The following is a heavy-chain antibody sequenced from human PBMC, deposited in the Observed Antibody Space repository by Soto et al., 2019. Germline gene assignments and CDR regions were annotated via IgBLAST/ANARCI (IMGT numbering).Heavy chain of an antibody. Sequence: GASVKVSCKASGGTFSSYAISWVRQAPGQGLERMGEIIPIFGTANYAQKFKGRVTITADESTSTAYMELSSLRSEDTAVYYCARSSTYYDFWSGSTGARGVTDYYYYGMDVWGQGTTVTVSS. V-gene: IGHV1-69*13. CDR2: IIPIFGTA. CDR1: GGTFSSYA. J-gene: IGHJ6*02. CDR3: ARSSTYYDFWSGSTGARGVTDYYYYGMDV. D-gene: IGHD3-3*01.